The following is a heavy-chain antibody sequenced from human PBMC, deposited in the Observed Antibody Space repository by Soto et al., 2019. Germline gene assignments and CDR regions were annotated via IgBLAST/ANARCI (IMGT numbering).Heavy chain of an antibody. V-gene: IGHV3-15*01. CDR2: IKSKKDGGAR. J-gene: IGHJ4*02. CDR1: GFMFSSAW. Sequence: EVQVVESGGDLVEPGGSLRLSCVTSGFMFSSAWMSWVRQAPGKGLEWVARIKSKKDGGARDYAAPVNGRFSISRDDSKSTVYLQMNSLRAEDTALYYCLEGWNDFWGQGTLVTVSS. CDR3: LEGWNDF. D-gene: IGHD1-1*01.